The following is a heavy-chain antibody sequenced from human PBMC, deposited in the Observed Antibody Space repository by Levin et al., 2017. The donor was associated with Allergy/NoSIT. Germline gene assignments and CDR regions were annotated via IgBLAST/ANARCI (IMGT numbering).Heavy chain of an antibody. CDR3: ASSIQGQGYYFDY. D-gene: IGHD3-3*02. CDR1: GFTFSTYA. CDR2: ISASSTST. J-gene: IGHJ4*02. Sequence: LSLTCATSGFTFSTYAMSWVRQVPGKGLDWVSSISASSTSTYYADSVKGRFTISRDNSKNTLYLQMSSLRAEDTAVYYCASSIQGQGYYFDYWGQGTLVTVSS. V-gene: IGHV3-23*01.